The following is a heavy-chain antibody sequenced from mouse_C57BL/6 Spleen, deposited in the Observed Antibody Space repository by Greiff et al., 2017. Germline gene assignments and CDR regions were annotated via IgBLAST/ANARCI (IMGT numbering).Heavy chain of an antibody. CDR3: ARGGGSSGYEDY. V-gene: IGHV1-80*01. D-gene: IGHD3-2*02. Sequence: QVQLKESGAELVKPGASVKISCKASGYAFSSYWMNWVKQRPGKGLEWIGQIYPGDGDTNYNGKFKGKATLTADKSSSTAYMQLSSLTSEDSAVYFCARGGGSSGYEDYWGQGTTLTVSS. J-gene: IGHJ2*01. CDR1: GYAFSSYW. CDR2: IYPGDGDT.